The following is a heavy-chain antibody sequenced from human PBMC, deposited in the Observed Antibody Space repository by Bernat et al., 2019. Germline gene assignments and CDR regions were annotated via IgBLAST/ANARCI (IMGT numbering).Heavy chain of an antibody. Sequence: QVQLVQSGAEVKKPGSSVKVSCKASGGTFSSYAISWVRQAPGQGLEWMGGIIPIFGTANYAQKFQGRVTITADESTSTAYMELSSLRSEDTAVYYCARDRIAARSRSSRQDDCYSYCLDFWGQGTTVTVSS. D-gene: IGHD6-6*01. V-gene: IGHV1-69*01. CDR3: ARDRIAARSRSSRQDDCYSYCLDF. J-gene: IGHJ6*02. CDR2: IIPIFGTA. CDR1: GGTFSSYA.